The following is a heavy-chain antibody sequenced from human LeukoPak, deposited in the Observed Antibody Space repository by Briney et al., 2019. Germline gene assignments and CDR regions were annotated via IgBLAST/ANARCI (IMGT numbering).Heavy chain of an antibody. V-gene: IGHV3-30*02. CDR2: IRYDGSNK. J-gene: IGHJ4*02. CDR1: GFTFSSYG. Sequence: GGSQRLSCAASGFTFSSYGMHWVRQAPGKGLEWVAFIRYDGSNKYYADSVKGRFTISRDNSKNTLYLQMNSLRAEDTAVYYCAKDYSRYSSGWGFDYWGQGTLVTVSS. CDR3: AKDYSRYSSGWGFDY. D-gene: IGHD6-19*01.